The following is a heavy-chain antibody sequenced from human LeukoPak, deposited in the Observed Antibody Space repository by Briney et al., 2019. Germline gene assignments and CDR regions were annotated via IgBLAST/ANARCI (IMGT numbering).Heavy chain of an antibody. CDR3: ARASFTYGDYGDNWFDP. J-gene: IGHJ5*02. D-gene: IGHD4-17*01. CDR2: ISYDAKNK. V-gene: IGHV3-30*04. CDR1: GFTFSSYV. Sequence: GGSLRLSCAASGFTFSSYVMHWVRQAPGKGLEWVAVISYDAKNKNYADSVKGRFTISRDNFMNMLYLQMNSLRVEDTAVYYCARASFTYGDYGDNWFDPWGQGTLVTVSS.